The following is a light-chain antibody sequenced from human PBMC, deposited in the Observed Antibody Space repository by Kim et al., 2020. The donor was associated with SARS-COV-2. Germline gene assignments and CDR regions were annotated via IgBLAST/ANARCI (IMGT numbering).Light chain of an antibody. CDR3: QQYYSTPHT. J-gene: IGKJ2*01. V-gene: IGKV4-1*01. CDR2: WAS. CDR1: QSVLYSSNNKNY. Sequence: DIVMTQSPDSLAVSLGERATINCKSSQSVLYSSNNKNYLAWYQQKPGQPPKLLIYWASTRESRVPDRFSGSGSGTDFTLTISSLQAEDVAVYYCQQYYSTPHTFGQGTKLEI.